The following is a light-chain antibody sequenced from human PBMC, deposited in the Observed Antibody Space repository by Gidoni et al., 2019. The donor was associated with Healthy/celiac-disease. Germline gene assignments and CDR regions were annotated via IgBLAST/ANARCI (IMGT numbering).Light chain of an antibody. CDR2: DGS. V-gene: IGLV2-23*03. Sequence: QSALTKPASVSGSPGQSITIYCTGTSSDVGSYNLISWYQQKPANAHKLMIYDGSKRTSGVSNLFSGSKSGNTASLTISGPQAEDEADYYCCSYAGSSTFVVFGGVTKLT. J-gene: IGLJ2*01. CDR1: SSDVGSYNL. CDR3: CSYAGSSTFVV.